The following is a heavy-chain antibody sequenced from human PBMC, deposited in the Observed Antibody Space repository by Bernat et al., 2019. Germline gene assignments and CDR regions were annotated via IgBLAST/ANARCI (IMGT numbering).Heavy chain of an antibody. J-gene: IGHJ5*02. CDR2: IFYGGTT. CDR1: GGSISSITYS. D-gene: IGHD2-21*01. CDR3: ARHSSLQSPFDP. V-gene: IGHV4-39*01. Sequence: LLQESGPGLVKPSETLSLTCTVSGGSISSITYSWGCIRQPPGKGLAWIGTIFYGGTTYYNPSLKSRLTISVDTSKNQFSLKLSSVTDADTAVYFCARHSSLQSPFDPWGQGTLVTVSS.